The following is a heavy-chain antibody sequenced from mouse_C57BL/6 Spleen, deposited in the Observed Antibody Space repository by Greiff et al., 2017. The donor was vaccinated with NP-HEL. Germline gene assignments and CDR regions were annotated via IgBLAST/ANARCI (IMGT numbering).Heavy chain of an antibody. CDR2: IYPGDGDT. D-gene: IGHD2-3*01. CDR1: GYAFSSSW. Sequence: VQLQQSGPELVKPGASVKISCKASGYAFSSSWMNWVKQRPGKGLEWIGRIYPGDGDTNYNGKFKGKATLTADKSSSTAYMQLSSLTSEDSAVYFCARRNYDGYFAYWGQGTLVTVSA. V-gene: IGHV1-82*01. CDR3: ARRNYDGYFAY. J-gene: IGHJ3*01.